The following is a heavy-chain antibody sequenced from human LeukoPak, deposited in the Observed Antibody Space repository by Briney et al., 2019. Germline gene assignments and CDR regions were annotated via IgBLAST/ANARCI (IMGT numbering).Heavy chain of an antibody. Sequence: PSQTLSLTCTVSGGSISSGGYYWSWIRQHPGKGLEWIGYIYYSGSTYYNPSLKSRVTISVDTSKNQFSLKLSSVTAADTAVYYCARCRVHCSSTSCYGNWFDPWGQGTLVTASS. V-gene: IGHV4-31*03. D-gene: IGHD2-2*01. J-gene: IGHJ5*02. CDR1: GGSISSGGYY. CDR3: ARCRVHCSSTSCYGNWFDP. CDR2: IYYSGST.